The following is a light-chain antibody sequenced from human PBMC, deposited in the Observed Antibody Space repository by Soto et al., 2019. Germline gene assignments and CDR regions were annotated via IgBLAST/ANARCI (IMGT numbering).Light chain of an antibody. CDR2: DVS. Sequence: EIVLTQSPATLSLSPVERATLSCRASQSMSSYLAWYQQKPGQAPRLLIYDVSNRAAGIPARFSGSGSGTDFTLTISRLEPEDFAVYYCQQRSNWPITFGQGTRLEIK. V-gene: IGKV3-11*01. J-gene: IGKJ5*01. CDR3: QQRSNWPIT. CDR1: QSMSSY.